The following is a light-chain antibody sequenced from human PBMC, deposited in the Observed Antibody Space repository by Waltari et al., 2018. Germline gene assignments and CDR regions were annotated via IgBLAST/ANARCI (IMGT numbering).Light chain of an antibody. J-gene: IGLJ3*02. V-gene: IGLV1-44*01. CDR2: RSD. CDR3: ASWDDSLKGHWV. CDR1: ASNIGGNL. Sequence: QSVLTQPPSASGTPGQRVTISCSGSASNIGGNLVNWYQQLPGKAPKLLIYRSDLRPSGVPDRFSGSKSGTSASLAISGLQSEDEADYFCASWDDSLKGHWVFGGGTKVTVL.